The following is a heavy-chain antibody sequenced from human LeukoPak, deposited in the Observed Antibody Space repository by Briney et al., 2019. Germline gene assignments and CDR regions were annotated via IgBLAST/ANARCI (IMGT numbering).Heavy chain of an antibody. D-gene: IGHD3-22*01. Sequence: GGCLRLSCAASGFTFSSYSMNWVRQAPGKGLEWVSSIISSSSYIYYADSVKGRFTISRDNAKNSLYLQVNSLRAEDTAVYYCARFGTRSMIVVVSRLDYWGQGTLVTVSS. J-gene: IGHJ4*02. CDR2: IISSSSYI. CDR1: GFTFSSYS. V-gene: IGHV3-21*01. CDR3: ARFGTRSMIVVVSRLDY.